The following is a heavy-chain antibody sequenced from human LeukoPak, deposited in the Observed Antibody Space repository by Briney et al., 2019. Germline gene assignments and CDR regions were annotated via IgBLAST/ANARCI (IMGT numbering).Heavy chain of an antibody. J-gene: IGHJ5*02. Sequence: GASVKVSCKASGCTFTSYGISWVRQAPGQGLEWMGWISAYNGNTNYAQKLQGRVTMTTDTSTSTAYMELRSLRSDDTAVYYCARDYYGSGSYRFDPWGQGTLVTVSS. CDR1: GCTFTSYG. CDR2: ISAYNGNT. V-gene: IGHV1-18*01. CDR3: ARDYYGSGSYRFDP. D-gene: IGHD3-10*01.